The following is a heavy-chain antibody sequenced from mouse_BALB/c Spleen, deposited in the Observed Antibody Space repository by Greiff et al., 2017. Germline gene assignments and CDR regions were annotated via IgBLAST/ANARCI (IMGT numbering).Heavy chain of an antibody. J-gene: IGHJ2*01. CDR2: INPSNGRT. Sequence: VQLQQPGAELVKPGASVKLSCKASGYTFTSYWMHWVKQRPGQGLEWIGEINPSNGRTNYNEKFKSKATLTVDKSSSTAYMQLSSLTSEDSAVYYCARSGVVAERAFDYWGQGTTLTVSS. CDR1: GYTFTSYW. V-gene: IGHV1S81*02. D-gene: IGHD1-1*01. CDR3: ARSGVVAERAFDY.